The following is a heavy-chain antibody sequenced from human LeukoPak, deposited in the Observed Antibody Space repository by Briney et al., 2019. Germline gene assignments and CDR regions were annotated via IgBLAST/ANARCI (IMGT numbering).Heavy chain of an antibody. CDR1: GGSFSGYY. D-gene: IGHD6-13*01. V-gene: IGHV4-34*01. CDR2: INHSGST. J-gene: IGHJ5*02. CDR3: ARGRYSSSWGIDP. Sequence: SETLSLTCAVYGGSFSGYYWSWIRQPPGKGLEWIGEINHSGSTNYNPSLKSRVTISVDTSKNQFSLKLSSVTAADTAVYYCARGRYSSSWGIDPWGQGTLVTVSS.